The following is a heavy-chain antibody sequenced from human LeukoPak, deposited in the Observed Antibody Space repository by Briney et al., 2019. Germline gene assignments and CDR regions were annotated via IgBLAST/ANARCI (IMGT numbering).Heavy chain of an antibody. D-gene: IGHD3-22*01. J-gene: IGHJ4*02. V-gene: IGHV4-39*01. CDR3: ARRVSDPLKVDC. CDR2: IYYSGGT. Sequence: PSETLSLTCTVSGGSISSSSYYWGWIRQPPGKGLEWIGSIYYSGGTYYNPSLKSRVTISVDTSKNQFSLKLSSVTAADTAVYYCARRVSDPLKVDCWGQGTLVTVSS. CDR1: GGSISSSSYY.